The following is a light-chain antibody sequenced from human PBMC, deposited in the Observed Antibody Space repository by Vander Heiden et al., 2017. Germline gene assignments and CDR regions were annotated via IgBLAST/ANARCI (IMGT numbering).Light chain of an antibody. V-gene: IGKV3-20*01. CDR2: GAS. CDR1: QSVSSSY. J-gene: IGKJ4*01. Sequence: GTLSLSPGERATLSYRASQSVSSSYLAWYQQKPGQAPRLLIYGASSRATGIPDRFSGSGSGTDFTLTISRLEPEDFAVYYCQQDCSSPLTFGGGTKVEIK. CDR3: QQDCSSPLT.